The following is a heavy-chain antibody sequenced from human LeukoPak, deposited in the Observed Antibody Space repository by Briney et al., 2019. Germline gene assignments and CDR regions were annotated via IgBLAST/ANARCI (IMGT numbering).Heavy chain of an antibody. CDR1: AFTFSSYR. CDR2: RSYDGSNK. D-gene: IGHD4-17*01. Sequence: PGGSLSLSCAATAFTFSSYRVNWVRQAAGKGLEWVAVRSYDGSNKYYADSVKGRFTISRDNSKNTLYLQMNSLRAEDTAVYYCARGAGSGGDYVFYYYYYMDVWGKGTTVTVSS. J-gene: IGHJ6*03. CDR3: ARGAGSGGDYVFYYYYYMDV. V-gene: IGHV3-30*03.